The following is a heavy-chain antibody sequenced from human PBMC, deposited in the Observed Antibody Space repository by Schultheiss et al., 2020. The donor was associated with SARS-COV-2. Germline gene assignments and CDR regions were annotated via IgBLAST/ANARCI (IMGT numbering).Heavy chain of an antibody. V-gene: IGHV4-59*01. Sequence: SETLSLTCTVSGGSISSYYWSWIRQPPGKGLEWIGYIYYSGSTNYNPSLKSRVTISVDKSKNTFSLKLSSVTAADTAVYYCARAVWNYVWYFDLWGRGTLVTVSS. CDR3: ARAVWNYVWYFDL. J-gene: IGHJ2*01. CDR2: IYYSGST. D-gene: IGHD1-7*01. CDR1: GGSISSYY.